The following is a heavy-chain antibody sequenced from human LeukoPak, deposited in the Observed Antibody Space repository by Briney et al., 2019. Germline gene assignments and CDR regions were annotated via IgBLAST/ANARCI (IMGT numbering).Heavy chain of an antibody. D-gene: IGHD3-10*01. Sequence: GGSLRLSCVVSGFTFSSYSMSWVRQAPGKGLEWVSAISGSGDSTYYADSVQGRFTISRDNSKNTLYLQMNSLRAEDTAVYYCAKDFGGSGSYFCPLDYWGQGTLVTVSS. V-gene: IGHV3-23*01. J-gene: IGHJ4*02. CDR2: ISGSGDST. CDR1: GFTFSSYS. CDR3: AKDFGGSGSYFCPLDY.